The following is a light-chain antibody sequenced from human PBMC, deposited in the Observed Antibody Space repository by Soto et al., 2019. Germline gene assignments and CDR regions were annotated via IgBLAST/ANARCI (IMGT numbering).Light chain of an antibody. CDR1: QSISSH. J-gene: IGKJ1*01. Sequence: DIRMTQSPSSLSASVGDTVTITCRASQSISSHLNWYQQKPGKAPNLLMYTASNLQSGVPSRFSGSGSGTDFTLTISSLQPEDFATYYCQQFNSYPRTFGQGTKVDIK. V-gene: IGKV1-39*01. CDR3: QQFNSYPRT. CDR2: TAS.